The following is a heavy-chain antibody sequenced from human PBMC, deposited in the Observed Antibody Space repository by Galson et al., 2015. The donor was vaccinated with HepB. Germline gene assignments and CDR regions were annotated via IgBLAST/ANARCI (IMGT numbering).Heavy chain of an antibody. CDR1: GFTFSSYG. Sequence: SLRLSCAASGFTFSSYGMHWVRQAPGKGLEWVAVISYDGSNKYYADSVKGRFTISRDNSKNTLYLQMNSLRAEDTAVYYCAKVVGGSGWEYFQHWGQGTLVTVSS. CDR3: AKVVGGSGWEYFQH. V-gene: IGHV3-30*18. CDR2: ISYDGSNK. D-gene: IGHD6-19*01. J-gene: IGHJ1*01.